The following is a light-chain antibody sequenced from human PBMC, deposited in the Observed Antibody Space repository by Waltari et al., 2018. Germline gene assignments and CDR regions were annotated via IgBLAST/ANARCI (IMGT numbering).Light chain of an antibody. J-gene: IGLJ2*01. CDR2: EVT. Sequence: QSALTQPASVSGSPGQSITISCTGPSSDVGGYNLFSWYQQHPGKAPKVMIYEVTERPSGVSDRFSGSKSGDTASLTISDLQAEDEADYFCSSYTTSHTVLFGGGTTLTVL. CDR3: SSYTTSHTVL. CDR1: SSDVGGYNL. V-gene: IGLV2-23*02.